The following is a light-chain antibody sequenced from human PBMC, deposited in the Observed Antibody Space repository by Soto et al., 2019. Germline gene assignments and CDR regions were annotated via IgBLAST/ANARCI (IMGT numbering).Light chain of an antibody. V-gene: IGKV1-5*01. CDR3: QQYKSPLT. J-gene: IGKJ4*01. CDR1: QSISSW. Sequence: DIQMTQSPSTLSASVGDRVTITCRASQSISSWLAWYQQKPGKAPKLLIYDDSSLESGVPSRFSGSGSGTEFTLTVSSLQRYDFAAYNCQQYKSPLTLGGGTKVEIK. CDR2: DDS.